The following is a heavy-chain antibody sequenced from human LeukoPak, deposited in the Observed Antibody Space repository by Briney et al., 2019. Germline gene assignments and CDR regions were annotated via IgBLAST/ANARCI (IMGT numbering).Heavy chain of an antibody. Sequence: GGSLRLSCAASGFTFSSYEMNWVRQAPGKGLEWVSAISGSGGSTYYADSVKGRFTISRDNSKNTLYLQMNSLRAEDTAVYYCAKARVYDFWSGYFFDYWGQGTLVTVSS. CDR1: GFTFSSYE. CDR3: AKARVYDFWSGYFFDY. J-gene: IGHJ4*02. V-gene: IGHV3-23*01. CDR2: ISGSGGST. D-gene: IGHD3-3*01.